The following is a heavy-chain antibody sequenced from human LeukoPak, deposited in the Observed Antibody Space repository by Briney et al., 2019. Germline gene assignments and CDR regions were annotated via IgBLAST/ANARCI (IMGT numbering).Heavy chain of an antibody. V-gene: IGHV4-39*01. Sequence: PSETLSLTCTVSGASISTSTYYWAWIRQPPGKGLEWIGSVHYSGSIYYNPSLKSRVTISVDTSKNQFSLKLSSVTAADTAVYYCARLRVTMIVVVITRGYFDYWGQGTLVTVSS. CDR3: ARLRVTMIVVVITRGYFDY. J-gene: IGHJ4*02. CDR2: VHYSGSI. CDR1: GASISTSTYY. D-gene: IGHD3-22*01.